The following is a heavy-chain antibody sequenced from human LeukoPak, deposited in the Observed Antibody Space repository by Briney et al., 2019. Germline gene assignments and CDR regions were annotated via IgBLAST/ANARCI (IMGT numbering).Heavy chain of an antibody. Sequence: PSETLSLTCTVSGGSISSYYWSWIRQPPGKGLEWIGYIYYSGSTNYNPSLKSRVTISVDTSKNQFSLKLSSVTAADTAMYYCARGGAAFDFDYWGQETLVTVSS. D-gene: IGHD3-3*02. V-gene: IGHV4-59*01. CDR3: ARGGAAFDFDY. CDR1: GGSISSYY. CDR2: IYYSGST. J-gene: IGHJ4*02.